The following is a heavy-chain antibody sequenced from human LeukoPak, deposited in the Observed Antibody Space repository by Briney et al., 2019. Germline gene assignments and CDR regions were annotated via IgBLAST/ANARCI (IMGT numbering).Heavy chain of an antibody. CDR3: ARDSGQYHYDSSGYYDSDY. D-gene: IGHD3-22*01. CDR1: GFTFSSYW. CDR2: IKQDGGEK. Sequence: GGSLRLSCAASGFTFSSYWMSWVRQAPGKGLEWVANIKQDGGEKYYVDSVKGRFTISRDNAKNSLYLQMNSLRAEDTAVYYCARDSGQYHYDSSGYYDSDYWGQGTLVTVSS. J-gene: IGHJ4*02. V-gene: IGHV3-7*01.